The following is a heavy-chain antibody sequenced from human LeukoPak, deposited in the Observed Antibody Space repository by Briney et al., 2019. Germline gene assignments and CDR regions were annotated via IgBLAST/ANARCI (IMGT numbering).Heavy chain of an antibody. J-gene: IGHJ3*02. CDR2: ISAYNGNT. CDR1: GYTFSNYG. CDR3: ARDYCSSISCQRYVAFNI. V-gene: IGHV1-18*04. D-gene: IGHD2-2*01. Sequence: VASVKVSCKASGYTFSNYGISWVRQAPGQGLEWMGWISAYNGNTNYAQNLQGRVTMTTDTSTSTAYMELRSLRFDDTAVYYCARDYCSSISCQRYVAFNIWGQGTMVTVSS.